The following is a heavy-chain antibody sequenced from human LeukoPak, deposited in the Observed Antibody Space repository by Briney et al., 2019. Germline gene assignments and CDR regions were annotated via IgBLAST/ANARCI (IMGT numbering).Heavy chain of an antibody. Sequence: GASVKVSCKAAGYTFTTYYTHWVRQAPGQGLEWMGGIIPIFGTANYAQKFQGRVTITADESTSTAYMELSSLRSEDTAVYYCASPRRVERDDAFDIWGQGTMVTVSS. CDR3: ASPRRVERDDAFDI. D-gene: IGHD1-1*01. J-gene: IGHJ3*02. V-gene: IGHV1-69*13. CDR2: IIPIFGTA. CDR1: GYTFTTYY.